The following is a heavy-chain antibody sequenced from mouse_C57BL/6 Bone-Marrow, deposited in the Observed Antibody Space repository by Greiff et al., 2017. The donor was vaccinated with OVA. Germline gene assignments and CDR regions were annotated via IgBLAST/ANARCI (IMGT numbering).Heavy chain of an antibody. CDR1: GYTFTSYW. CDR2: IDPSDSYP. D-gene: IGHD1-1*02. CDR3: ARRGWDWHFDV. J-gene: IGHJ1*03. Sequence: QVQLKQSGAELVKPGASVKLSCKASGYTFTSYWMQWVKQRPGQGLEWIGEIDPSDSYPNYNQKFKGKATLTVDTSSSTAYMQLSSLTSEDSAVYYCARRGWDWHFDVWGTGTTVTVSS. V-gene: IGHV1-50*01.